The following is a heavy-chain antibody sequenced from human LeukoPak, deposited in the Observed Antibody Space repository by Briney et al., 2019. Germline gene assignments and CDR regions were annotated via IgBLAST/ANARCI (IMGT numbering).Heavy chain of an antibody. D-gene: IGHD4-17*01. CDR2: IYYSGST. Sequence: SETLSLTCTVSGGSISSYYWSWIRQPPGKGLEWIGYIYYSGSTNYNPSLKSRVTISVDTSKNQFSLRLSSVTAADTAVYYCARGDYGEDWGQGTLVTVSS. J-gene: IGHJ4*02. CDR1: GGSISSYY. V-gene: IGHV4-59*01. CDR3: ARGDYGED.